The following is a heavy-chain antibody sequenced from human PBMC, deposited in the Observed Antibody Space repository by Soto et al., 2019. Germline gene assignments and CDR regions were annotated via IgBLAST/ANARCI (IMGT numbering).Heavy chain of an antibody. CDR2: IHYSGTT. J-gene: IGHJ4*02. CDR1: GGSIDSGDYY. Sequence: SETLSLTCTVSGGSIDSGDYYWSWIRQPPGKGLEWIGYIHYSGTTSFFPSFNPSLRSRVTISEDTSKNQFSLKLLSVTTADTAVYFCAAGEASSRNLAPYYLDFWGQGTLVTVSS. D-gene: IGHD6-13*01. CDR3: AAGEASSRNLAPYYLDF. V-gene: IGHV4-61*08.